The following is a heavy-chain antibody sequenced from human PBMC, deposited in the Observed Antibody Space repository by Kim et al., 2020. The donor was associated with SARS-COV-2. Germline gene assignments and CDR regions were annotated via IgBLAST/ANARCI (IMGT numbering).Heavy chain of an antibody. Sequence: GESLKISCKGSGYSFTSYWISWVRQMPGKGLEWMGRIDPSDSYTNYSPSFQGHVTISADKSISTAYLQWSSLKASDTAMYYCARKGSSGWSPLAWFDPWGQGTLVTVSS. V-gene: IGHV5-10-1*01. J-gene: IGHJ5*02. CDR3: ARKGSSGWSPLAWFDP. CDR1: GYSFTSYW. CDR2: IDPSDSYT. D-gene: IGHD6-19*01.